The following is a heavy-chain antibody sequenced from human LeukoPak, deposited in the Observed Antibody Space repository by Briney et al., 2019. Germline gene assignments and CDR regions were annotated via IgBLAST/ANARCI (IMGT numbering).Heavy chain of an antibody. J-gene: IGHJ4*02. D-gene: IGHD2-2*02. CDR3: ARYCSSTSCYTDY. CDR2: ISAYNGNT. Sequence: GASVKVSCKASGYTFTSYGISWVRQAPGQGLEWMGGISAYNGNTNYAQKLQGRVTMTKDTSKSTAYMELRSLRSDDTAVYYCARYCSSTSCYTDYWGQGTLVTVSS. V-gene: IGHV1-18*01. CDR1: GYTFTSYG.